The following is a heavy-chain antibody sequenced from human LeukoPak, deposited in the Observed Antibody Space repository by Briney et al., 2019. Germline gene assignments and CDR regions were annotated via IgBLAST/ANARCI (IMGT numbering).Heavy chain of an antibody. D-gene: IGHD4-11*01. CDR3: ARDDNYGIFVNVDY. CDR2: SDPKSGAT. CDR1: GYTFTSYY. V-gene: IGHV1-2*02. Sequence: GASVKVSCKASGYTFTSYYIHWLRQAPGQRFEWMGWSDPKSGATKYEHFQGRVTMTTDTSTSTAYMELSSLRSDDTAVYYCARDDNYGIFVNVDYWGQGTLVTVSS. J-gene: IGHJ4*02.